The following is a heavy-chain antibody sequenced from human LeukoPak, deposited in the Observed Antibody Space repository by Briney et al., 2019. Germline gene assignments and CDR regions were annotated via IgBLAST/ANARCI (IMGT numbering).Heavy chain of an antibody. Sequence: SETLSLTCTVSGGSISSSSYYWGWIRQPPGKGLEWIGYIYYSGSTNYNPSLKSRVTISVDTSKNQFSLKLSSVTAADTAVYYCAREKGALPLDAFDIWGQGTMVTVSS. CDR2: IYYSGST. CDR3: AREKGALPLDAFDI. V-gene: IGHV4-61*01. D-gene: IGHD1-26*01. CDR1: GGSISSSSYY. J-gene: IGHJ3*02.